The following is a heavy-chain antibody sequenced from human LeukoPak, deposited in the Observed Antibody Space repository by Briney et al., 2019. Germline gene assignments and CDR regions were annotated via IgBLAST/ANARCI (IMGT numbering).Heavy chain of an antibody. V-gene: IGHV3-53*01. D-gene: IGHD5-24*01. CDR1: GFTVSSNY. J-gene: IGHJ4*02. CDR3: AKDDAWLQFGD. Sequence: GGSLRLSCAASGFTVSSNYMSWVRQAPGKGLEWVSVIYSGGSTYYADSVKGRFTTSRDNSKNTLYLQMNSLRPEDTAVYYCAKDDAWLQFGDWGRGTLVTVSS. CDR2: IYSGGST.